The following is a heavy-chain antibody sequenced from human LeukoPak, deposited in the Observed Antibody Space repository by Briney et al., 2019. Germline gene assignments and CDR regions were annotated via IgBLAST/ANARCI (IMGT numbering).Heavy chain of an antibody. D-gene: IGHD2-15*01. CDR3: ARDRAGDKAFDI. CDR1: GGSISSGSYY. Sequence: SETLSLTCTVSGGSISSGSYYWTYIRQPAGKGLEWIGRIYTSGSTNYNPSLKSRFTISLDTSKNQFSLKLTSVTAADTAVYCCARDRAGDKAFDIWGQGTMVTVSS. J-gene: IGHJ3*02. CDR2: IYTSGST. V-gene: IGHV4-61*02.